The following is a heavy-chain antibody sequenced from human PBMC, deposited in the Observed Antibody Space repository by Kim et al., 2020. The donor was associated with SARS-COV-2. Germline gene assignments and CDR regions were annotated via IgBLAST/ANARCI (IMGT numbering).Heavy chain of an antibody. Sequence: ADSVKGRFTISRHNSKNTLYLQMNSLRAEDTAVYYCASETSYGDYLAFDYWGQGTLVTVSS. CDR3: ASETSYGDYLAFDY. V-gene: IGHV3-53*04. J-gene: IGHJ4*02. D-gene: IGHD4-17*01.